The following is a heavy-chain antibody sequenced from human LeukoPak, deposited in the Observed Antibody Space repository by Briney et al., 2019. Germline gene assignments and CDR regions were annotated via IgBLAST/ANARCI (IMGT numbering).Heavy chain of an antibody. Sequence: GRSLRLSCAASGFTFSNYAMHWVRQAPGKGLEWVSVISYEGSKKYYADSVKGRFTISRDNSKNTVHPQMNSLSTEDTAVYYCAKDRTEATRRSLGYWGQGTLVTVSS. CDR2: ISYEGSKK. J-gene: IGHJ4*02. V-gene: IGHV3-30*04. CDR1: GFTFSNYA. CDR3: AKDRTEATRRSLGY. D-gene: IGHD1-26*01.